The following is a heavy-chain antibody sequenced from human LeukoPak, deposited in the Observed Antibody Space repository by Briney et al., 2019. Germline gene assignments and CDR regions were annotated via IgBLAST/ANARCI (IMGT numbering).Heavy chain of an antibody. CDR2: ISSSGSTI. V-gene: IGHV3-48*03. J-gene: IGHJ6*02. CDR1: GFTFSSYV. CDR3: ARDADSVIAGFYGMDV. Sequence: PGGSLRLSCAASGFTFSSYVMNWLRPAPGKGLAWVSYISSSGSTIYYADSVKGRFTISRDNAKNSLYLQMNSLRAEDTAVYYCARDADSVIAGFYGMDVWGQGTTVTVSS. D-gene: IGHD3-22*01.